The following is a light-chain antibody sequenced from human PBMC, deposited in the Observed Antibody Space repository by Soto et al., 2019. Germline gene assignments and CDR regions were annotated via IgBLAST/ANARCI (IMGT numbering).Light chain of an antibody. CDR2: GAS. CDR3: QQRSDWPWT. Sequence: EIVLTQSPGTLSFSPGERATLSCRASQSVSSSYLAWYQQKPGQAPRLLIYGASNRATGIPARFSGGGSGTDFTLTISNLEPEDFAVYYCQQRSDWPWTFGQGTKVDI. V-gene: IGKV3D-20*02. CDR1: QSVSSSY. J-gene: IGKJ1*01.